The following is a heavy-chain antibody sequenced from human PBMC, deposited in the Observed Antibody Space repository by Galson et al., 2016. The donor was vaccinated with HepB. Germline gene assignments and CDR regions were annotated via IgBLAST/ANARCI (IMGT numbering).Heavy chain of an antibody. Sequence: SLRLSCAASGFSFSTYGMHWVRQAPGEGLEWVAVIWHDGSIKYYGESVKGRFTISRDNSKNTLFLQMTALRVEDTAVYYCARDYSRSGPMYSYYYMDVWGKGTTVTVSS. D-gene: IGHD6-13*01. J-gene: IGHJ6*03. CDR3: ARDYSRSGPMYSYYYMDV. CDR1: GFSFSTYG. CDR2: IWHDGSIK. V-gene: IGHV3-33*01.